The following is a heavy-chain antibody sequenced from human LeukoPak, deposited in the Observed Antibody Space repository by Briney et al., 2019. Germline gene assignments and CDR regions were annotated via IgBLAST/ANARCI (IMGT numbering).Heavy chain of an antibody. CDR3: ASDKSRDYYGIDV. V-gene: IGHV3-30*03. CDR1: GFTFSSYG. J-gene: IGHJ6*02. CDR2: ISYDGSNK. Sequence: GRSLRLSCAASGFTFSSYGMHWVRQAPGKGLEGVAVISYDGSNKYYADSVKGRFTISRDNSKNTLYLQMNSLRAEDTAVYYCASDKSRDYYGIDVWGQGTTVTVSS.